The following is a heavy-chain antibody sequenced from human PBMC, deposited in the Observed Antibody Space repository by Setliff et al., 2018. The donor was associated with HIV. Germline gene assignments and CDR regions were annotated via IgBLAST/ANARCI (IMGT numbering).Heavy chain of an antibody. J-gene: IGHJ3*02. CDR1: GVTFSSNNYY. CDR2: VFYSGST. D-gene: IGHD3-10*01. CDR3: ARLVRGGSGHREGAFDI. Sequence: SETLSLTCAVSGVTFSSNNYYWGWIRQPPGKGLEWIGTVFYSGSTSYSPPLKSRVTISVDTSKNQFSLKLKSVTAADTALYYCARLVRGGSGHREGAFDIWGQGTMVTVSS. V-gene: IGHV4-39*07.